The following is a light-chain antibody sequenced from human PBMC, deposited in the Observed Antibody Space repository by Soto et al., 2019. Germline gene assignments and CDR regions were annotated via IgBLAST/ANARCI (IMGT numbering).Light chain of an antibody. CDR2: GAS. CDR1: RDTNYW. V-gene: IGKV1-5*01. CDR3: QRYNDK. J-gene: IGKJ1*01. Sequence: DIQMTQSPSTLSASVGDRVTITCRAGRDTNYWLAWYQQKAGRAPKRLIYGASTLASGVPSRFSGSGSGTEFTLTISSLQPDDSATYFCQRYNDKFGQGTRGDIK.